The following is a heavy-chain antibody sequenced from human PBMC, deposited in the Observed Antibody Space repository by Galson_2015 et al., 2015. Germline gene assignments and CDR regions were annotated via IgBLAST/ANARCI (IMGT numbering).Heavy chain of an antibody. Sequence: SVKVSCKASGGTFSSYAISWVRQAPGQGLEWMGGIIPIFGTANYAQKFQGRVTITADESKSTAYMELSSLRSEDTAVYYCARYQSSYSSGWNGDYWGQGTLVTVSS. J-gene: IGHJ4*02. CDR3: ARYQSSYSSGWNGDY. V-gene: IGHV1-69*13. CDR2: IIPIFGTA. D-gene: IGHD6-19*01. CDR1: GGTFSSYA.